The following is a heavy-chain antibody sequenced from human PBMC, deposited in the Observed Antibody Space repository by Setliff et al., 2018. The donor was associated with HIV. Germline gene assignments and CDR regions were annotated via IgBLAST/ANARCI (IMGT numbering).Heavy chain of an antibody. D-gene: IGHD3-9*01. J-gene: IGHJ4*02. CDR2: IDANTGIP. V-gene: IGHV7-4-1*02. Sequence: GASVKVSCKASAFTFNIYAIHWVRQAPGQGLEWMGYIDANTGIPKYAQALSGRFVFSLDTSVTTAYLQISSLTAEDTAVYYCARDFLGDPDWSLDYWGQGTQVTVSS. CDR3: ARDFLGDPDWSLDY. CDR1: AFTFNIYA.